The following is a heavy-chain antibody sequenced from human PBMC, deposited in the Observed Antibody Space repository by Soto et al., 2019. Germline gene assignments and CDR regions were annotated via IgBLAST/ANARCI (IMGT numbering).Heavy chain of an antibody. Sequence: QITLKESGPTLVKPTQTLTLTCTFSGFSLSTSGVGVGWIRQPPGKALEWLALIYWNDDKRYSPSLKSRLTITKDTSKNQVLLTITNMDPVDTATYYCAHSLYYYGSGPRKYFDSWGQGTLVTVSS. J-gene: IGHJ4*02. CDR3: AHSLYYYGSGPRKYFDS. CDR1: GFSLSTSGVG. V-gene: IGHV2-5*01. CDR2: IYWNDDK. D-gene: IGHD3-10*01.